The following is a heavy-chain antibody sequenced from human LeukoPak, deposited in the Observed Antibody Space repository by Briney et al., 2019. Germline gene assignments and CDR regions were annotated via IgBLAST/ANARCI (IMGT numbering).Heavy chain of an antibody. V-gene: IGHV4-34*01. J-gene: IGHJ5*02. CDR3: ARGEGVACSGGSCYPNWFDP. CDR1: GGSFSGYY. D-gene: IGHD2-15*01. CDR2: INHSGST. Sequence: PSETLSLTCAVYGGSFSGYYWSWIRQPPGKGLEWIGEINHSGSTNYNPSLKSRVTISVDTSKNQFSLKLSSVTAADTAVYYCARGEGVACSGGSCYPNWFDPWGQGTLVTVSS.